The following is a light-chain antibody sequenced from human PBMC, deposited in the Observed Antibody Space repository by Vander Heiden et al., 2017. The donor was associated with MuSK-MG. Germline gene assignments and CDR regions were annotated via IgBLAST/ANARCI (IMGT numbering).Light chain of an antibody. J-gene: IGKJ4*01. CDR1: QSVRSN. CDR3: QQDNNCLLT. V-gene: IGKV3-15*01. CDR2: GAS. Sequence: EIVMTQSPATLSVSPVERATLSCRASQSVRSNLAWYQQKPGQAPRLLIYGASTRATGIPARFSGSGSGTEFTLTISSLQSEDFAVYYCQQDNNCLLTFGGGTKVEIK.